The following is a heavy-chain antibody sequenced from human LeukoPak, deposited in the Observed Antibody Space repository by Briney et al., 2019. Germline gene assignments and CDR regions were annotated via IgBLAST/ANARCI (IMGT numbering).Heavy chain of an antibody. V-gene: IGHV3-23*01. CDR3: AKAFYYYDSSGYYGPFDY. J-gene: IGHJ4*02. D-gene: IGHD3-22*01. Sequence: GGSLRLSCAASGFTFSSYAMSWVRQAPGKGLKWFSAISGSGGSTYYADSVKGRFTIARDNSKNTLYLQMNSLRAEDTAVYYCAKAFYYYDSSGYYGPFDYWGQGTLVTVSS. CDR2: ISGSGGST. CDR1: GFTFSSYA.